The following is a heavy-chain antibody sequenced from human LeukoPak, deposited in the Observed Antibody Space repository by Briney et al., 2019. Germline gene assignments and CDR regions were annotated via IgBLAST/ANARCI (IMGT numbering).Heavy chain of an antibody. CDR1: AGSFPNY. Sequence: SETLSLTCTMSAGSFPNYWSWIRQPPGKGLEWIGYIYYSGSTNYNPSLKSRVTISVDTSKNQFSLKLSSVTAADTAVYYCARGAPIQLWLHWFDPWGQGTLVTVSS. D-gene: IGHD5-18*01. CDR3: ARGAPIQLWLHWFDP. CDR2: IYYSGST. J-gene: IGHJ5*02. V-gene: IGHV4-59*01.